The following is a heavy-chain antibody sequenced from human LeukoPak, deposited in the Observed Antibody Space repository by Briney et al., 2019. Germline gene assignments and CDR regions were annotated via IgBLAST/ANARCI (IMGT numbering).Heavy chain of an antibody. D-gene: IGHD6-19*01. V-gene: IGHV4-59*01. CDR1: GGSISTYS. CDR2: IYYSGST. CDR3: ARAHSSGWPHMFDP. J-gene: IGHJ5*02. Sequence: SETLSLTCTVSGGSISTYSWTWIRQPPGKGLEWIGNIYYSGSTNYNPSLKSRVTISIDTSKNQFSLKVSSVTAADTAVYYCARAHSSGWPHMFDPWGQGTLVTVSS.